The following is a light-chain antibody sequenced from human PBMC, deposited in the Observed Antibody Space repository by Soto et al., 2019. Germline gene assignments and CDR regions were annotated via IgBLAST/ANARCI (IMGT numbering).Light chain of an antibody. V-gene: IGKV1-6*01. CDR1: QGIRND. Sequence: AIQMTQSPSSLSASVGDRVSITCRASQGIRNDLGWYQVKAGKAPKLLIYAASSLQSGVPPRFSGSGSGTEFTLTISSLQPEDFATYDCLQDYNYPRTFGQGTTVEIK. CDR2: AAS. CDR3: LQDYNYPRT. J-gene: IGKJ1*01.